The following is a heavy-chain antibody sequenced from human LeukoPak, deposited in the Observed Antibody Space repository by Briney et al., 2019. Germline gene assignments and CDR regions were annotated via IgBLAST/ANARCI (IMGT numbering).Heavy chain of an antibody. D-gene: IGHD2-2*01. CDR2: IIPIFGTA. CDR1: GGTFSSYA. J-gene: IGHJ6*03. Sequence: VASVKVSCKASGGTFSSYAISWVRQAPGQGLEWMGRIIPIFGTANYAQKFQGRVTITTDESTSTAYMELSSLRSEDTAVYYCARDRDVVVPAATGYYYYYYMDVWGKGTTVTVSS. V-gene: IGHV1-69*05. CDR3: ARDRDVVVPAATGYYYYYYMDV.